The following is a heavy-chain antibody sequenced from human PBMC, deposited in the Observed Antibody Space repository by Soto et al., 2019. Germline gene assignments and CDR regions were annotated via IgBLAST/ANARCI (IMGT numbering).Heavy chain of an antibody. CDR3: ARDRGWYGGYNWFDP. CDR1: GYTFTSYY. V-gene: IGHV1-46*01. D-gene: IGHD6-19*01. CDR2: INPSGGST. J-gene: IGHJ5*02. Sequence: ASVKVSCKASGYTFTSYYMHWVRQAPGQGLEWMGIINPSGGSTSYAQKFQGRVTMTRDTSTSTVYMELSSLRSEDTAVYYCARDRGWYGGYNWFDPWGQGTLVTVSS.